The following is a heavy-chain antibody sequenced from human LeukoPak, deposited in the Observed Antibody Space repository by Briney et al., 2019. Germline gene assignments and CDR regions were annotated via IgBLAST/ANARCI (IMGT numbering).Heavy chain of an antibody. D-gene: IGHD1-26*01. CDR2: ISHSSSGT. CDR1: GFTFSSYA. J-gene: IGHJ4*02. V-gene: IGHV3-23*01. Sequence: PGGSLRLSCVGSGFTFSSYAMSWVRQAPGKGLEWVSAISHSSSGTYYVDSVRGRFTISRDNSKDTLYLQMNSLRAEDTAVYYCAKAISGSCCFDYWGLGTLVTVSS. CDR3: AKAISGSCCFDY.